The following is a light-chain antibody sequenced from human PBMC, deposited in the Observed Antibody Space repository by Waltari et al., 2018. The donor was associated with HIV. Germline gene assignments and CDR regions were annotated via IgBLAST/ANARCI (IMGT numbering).Light chain of an antibody. Sequence: SYELTEPSSVSVSPGQTAMIPCSGDKLPEKYARRVQQRPGQATVLLIYKDTERPSWLSERFSGSSSGTTVTLTINGAEDEDEADYYCDSTSDDNVVFGGGTKLMVL. J-gene: IGLJ2*01. CDR2: KDT. CDR3: DSTSDDNVV. V-gene: IGLV3-27*01. CDR1: KLPEKY.